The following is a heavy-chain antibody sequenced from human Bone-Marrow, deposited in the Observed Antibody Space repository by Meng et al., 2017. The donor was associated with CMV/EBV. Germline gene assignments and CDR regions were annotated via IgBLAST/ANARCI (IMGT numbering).Heavy chain of an antibody. D-gene: IGHD3-10*01. CDR3: ARGLRGGFDY. J-gene: IGHJ4*02. Sequence: GSLRLSCAVYGGSFSGYYWSWIRQPPGKGLEWIGEINHSGSTNYNPSLKSRVTISVDTSKNQFSLKLSSVTAADTAVYYCARGLRGGFDYWAQGTLVTVSS. CDR2: INHSGST. V-gene: IGHV4-34*01. CDR1: GGSFSGYY.